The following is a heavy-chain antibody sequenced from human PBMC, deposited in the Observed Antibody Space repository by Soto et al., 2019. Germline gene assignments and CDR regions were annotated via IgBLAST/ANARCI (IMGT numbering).Heavy chain of an antibody. CDR1: GFTFGDYA. CDR3: TRGQFSRDGYNYGPGAFDI. CDR2: IRSKAYGGTT. Sequence: GGSLRLSCTASGFTFGDYAMSWVRQAPGKGLEWVGFIRSKAYGGTTEYAASVKGRFTISRDDSKSIAYLQMNSLKTEDTAVYYRTRGQFSRDGYNYGPGAFDIWGQGTMVTVSS. V-gene: IGHV3-49*04. D-gene: IGHD5-12*01. J-gene: IGHJ3*02.